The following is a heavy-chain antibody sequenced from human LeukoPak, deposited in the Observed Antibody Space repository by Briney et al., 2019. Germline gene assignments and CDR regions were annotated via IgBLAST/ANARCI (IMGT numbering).Heavy chain of an antibody. D-gene: IGHD6-19*01. J-gene: IGHJ4*02. CDR3: ARHRGIAVAGYFDY. Sequence: SETLSLTCTVSGGSISSYHWSWIRQPPGKGLEWIGYIYYSGSANYNPSLKSRVTISVDTSKNQFSLKLSSVTAADTAVYYCARHRGIAVAGYFDYWGQGTLVTVSS. CDR1: GGSISSYH. CDR2: IYYSGSA. V-gene: IGHV4-59*08.